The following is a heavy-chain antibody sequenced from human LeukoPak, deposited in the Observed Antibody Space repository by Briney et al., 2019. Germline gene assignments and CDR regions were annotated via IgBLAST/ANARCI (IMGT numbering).Heavy chain of an antibody. Sequence: GGSLRLSCAASGFIFGSYGMHWVRQAPDKGLEWVPFTPYHGVSRYYAESVKGRFTISRDNSKNTLYLQMNSLKIEDTAVYHCAKDRHGDYASDYWGQGTLVIVSS. CDR1: GFIFGSYG. D-gene: IGHD4-17*01. J-gene: IGHJ4*02. CDR2: TPYHGVSR. CDR3: AKDRHGDYASDY. V-gene: IGHV3-30*02.